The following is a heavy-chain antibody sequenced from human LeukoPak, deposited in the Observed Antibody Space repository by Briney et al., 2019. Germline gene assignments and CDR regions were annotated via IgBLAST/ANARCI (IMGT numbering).Heavy chain of an antibody. D-gene: IGHD3-10*01. Sequence: ASVKVSCKASGYTFTSYGISWVRQAPGQGLEWMGWINPNSGGTNYAQKFRGRVTMTRDTSISTAYMELSRLRSDDTAVYYCARDSVPETFDYWGQGTLVTVSS. CDR3: ARDSVPETFDY. J-gene: IGHJ4*02. CDR1: GYTFTSYG. CDR2: INPNSGGT. V-gene: IGHV1-2*02.